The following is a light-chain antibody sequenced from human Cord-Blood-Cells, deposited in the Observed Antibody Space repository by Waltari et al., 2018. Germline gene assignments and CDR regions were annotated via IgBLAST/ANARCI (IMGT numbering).Light chain of an antibody. CDR3: CSYAGSYTWV. Sequence: QSALTQPRSVSGSPGQSVTISCTGTRSDVGGYNYVSWYKPHPGKAPNLMIYDVSKRPSGVPDRFSGSKSGNTASLTISGLQAEDEADYYCCSYAGSYTWVFGGGTKLTVL. J-gene: IGLJ3*02. CDR2: DVS. V-gene: IGLV2-11*01. CDR1: RSDVGGYNY.